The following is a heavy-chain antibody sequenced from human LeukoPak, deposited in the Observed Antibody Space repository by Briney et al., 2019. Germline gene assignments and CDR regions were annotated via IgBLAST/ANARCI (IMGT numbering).Heavy chain of an antibody. CDR2: INGGGSST. Sequence: GGSLRLSCAASGFTFSSYAMSWVRQAPGKGLEWVSAINGGGSSTFYADSVKGRFTISRDNSKNTLYLQMDSLRVEDTAIYYCAKDRGYVNWFDPWGQGTLVTVSS. D-gene: IGHD5-12*01. CDR3: AKDRGYVNWFDP. V-gene: IGHV3-23*01. J-gene: IGHJ5*02. CDR1: GFTFSSYA.